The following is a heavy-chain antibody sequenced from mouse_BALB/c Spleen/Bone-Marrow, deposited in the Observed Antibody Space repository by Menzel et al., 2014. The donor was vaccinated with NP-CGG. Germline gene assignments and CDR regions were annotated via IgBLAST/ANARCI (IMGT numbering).Heavy chain of an antibody. CDR3: ATLTGTFDY. CDR1: GFNIKDTY. Sequence: EVQLQQSGAELVKPGASAKLSCTASGFNIKDTYMHWVKQRPEQGLEWIGRIDPASDYTQFDSKFQGKATITADTSSNTAYLQLSSLTSEDTAVYYCATLTGTFDYWGQGTTLTVSS. V-gene: IGHV14-3*02. D-gene: IGHD4-1*01. CDR2: IDPASDYT. J-gene: IGHJ2*01.